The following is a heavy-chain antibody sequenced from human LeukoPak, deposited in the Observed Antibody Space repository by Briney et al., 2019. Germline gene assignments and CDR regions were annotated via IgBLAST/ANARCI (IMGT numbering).Heavy chain of an antibody. CDR2: IYYSGST. CDR1: GGSISSSSYY. J-gene: IGHJ4*02. Sequence: SETLSLTCTVSGGSISSSSYYWGWIRQPPGKGLEWIGSIYYSGSTYYNPSLKSRVTMSVDTSKNQFSLKLSSVTAADTAVYYCARDGGIVGATTGAVFDYWGQGTLVTVSS. V-gene: IGHV4-39*07. D-gene: IGHD1-26*01. CDR3: ARDGGIVGATTGAVFDY.